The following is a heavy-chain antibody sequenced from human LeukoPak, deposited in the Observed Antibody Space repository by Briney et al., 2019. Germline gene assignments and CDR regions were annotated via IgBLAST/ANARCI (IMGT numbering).Heavy chain of an antibody. J-gene: IGHJ6*02. CDR3: AKEDWRMDV. CDR1: GFTFSSYA. D-gene: IGHD2-21*01. Sequence: GGSLRFSCAASGFTFSSYAMSWVRQTPGKGLEWVSIISGSAGTTYYADSVKGRFTISRDNSKNTLYLQMNSLRAEDTAVYYCAKEDWRMDVWGQGTTVTVSS. V-gene: IGHV3-23*01. CDR2: ISGSAGTT.